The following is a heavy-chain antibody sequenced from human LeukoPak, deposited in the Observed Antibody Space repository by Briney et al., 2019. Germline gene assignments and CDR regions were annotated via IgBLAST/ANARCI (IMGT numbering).Heavy chain of an antibody. CDR1: GGSISSYY. D-gene: IGHD6-13*01. J-gene: IGHJ4*02. Sequence: SETLSLTCTVSGGSISSYYWSWIRQPAGKGLEWIGYIYYFGNTNYNPSLKSRVTISVDTSKNQFSLKLSSVTAADTAVCYCARGNTSSWPLDSWGQGSLVTVSS. CDR3: ARGNTSSWPLDS. V-gene: IGHV4-59*08. CDR2: IYYFGNT.